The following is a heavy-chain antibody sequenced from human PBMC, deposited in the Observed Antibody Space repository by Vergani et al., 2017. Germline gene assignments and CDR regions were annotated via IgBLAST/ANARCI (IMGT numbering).Heavy chain of an antibody. J-gene: IGHJ3*01. CDR1: GASINNDFYY. V-gene: IGHV4-61*02. D-gene: IGHD4-23*01. CDR3: ARDNKQLRPRAFDL. CDR2: IYVSGIT. Sequence: QVQLQESGPGLVKPSQTLSLTCTVSGASINNDFYYWHWIRQPAGKGLEWIGRIYVSGITDYNSSLQSRVSMSVDTSKNQFSLTLTSVTAADTAVYYCARDNKQLRPRAFDLGGQGTMVTGSS.